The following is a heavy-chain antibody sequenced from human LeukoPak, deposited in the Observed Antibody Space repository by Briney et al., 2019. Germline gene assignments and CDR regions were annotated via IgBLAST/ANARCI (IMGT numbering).Heavy chain of an antibody. J-gene: IGHJ5*02. V-gene: IGHV3-30*04. Sequence: SGRSLRLSCAASGFTFSSYGMHWVRQAPGKGLEWVAAISYDGSDKYCGDSVKGRFTISRDNSKKMLYLQMNSLRAEDTAVYYCAWWFDPWGQGTLVTVSS. CDR2: ISYDGSDK. CDR1: GFTFSSYG. CDR3: AWWFDP.